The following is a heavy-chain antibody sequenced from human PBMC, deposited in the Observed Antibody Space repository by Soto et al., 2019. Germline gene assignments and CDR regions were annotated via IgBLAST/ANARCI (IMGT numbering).Heavy chain of an antibody. D-gene: IGHD3-10*01. CDR1: GGTFSSYA. CDR3: ARKSGVLWRLIWFGEGRTPHLGMDV. CDR2: IIPIFGTA. V-gene: IGHV1-69*06. Sequence: SVKVSCKASGGTFSSYAISWVRQAPGQGLEWMGGIIPIFGTANYAQKFQDRVTITADKSTSTAYMELSSLRSEDTAVYYCARKSGVLWRLIWFGEGRTPHLGMDVWGQGTTVTVSS. J-gene: IGHJ6*02.